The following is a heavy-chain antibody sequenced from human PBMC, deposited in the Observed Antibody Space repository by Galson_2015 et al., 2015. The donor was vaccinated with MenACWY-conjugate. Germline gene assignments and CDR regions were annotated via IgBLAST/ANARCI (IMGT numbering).Heavy chain of an antibody. CDR3: ATVERYYGSGTFFDY. CDR2: FDPEDGET. CDR1: GYTLTELS. D-gene: IGHD3-10*01. V-gene: IGHV1-24*01. Sequence: SVKVSCKVSGYTLTELSMHWVRQAPGKGLEWMGGFDPEDGETIYAQKFQGRVTMTEDTSTDTAYMELSSLRSEDTAVYYCATVERYYGSGTFFDYWGQGTLVTVSS. J-gene: IGHJ4*02.